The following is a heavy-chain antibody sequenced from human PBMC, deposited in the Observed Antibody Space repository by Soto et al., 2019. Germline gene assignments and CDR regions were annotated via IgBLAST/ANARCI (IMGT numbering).Heavy chain of an antibody. V-gene: IGHV4-34*01. CDR1: GGSFNGYY. Sequence: QVQLQQWGAGLLKPSETLSLTCAVYGGSFNGYYWDWIRHSPGKGLEWIGEITHGGSTTYSPSLKSLVTMSLDTSKNQFFLNLTSVTAADTAVYYCARGRLFLTTSGLVITYFDNWGQGMLVTVSS. CDR2: ITHGGST. J-gene: IGHJ4*02. CDR3: ARGRLFLTTSGLVITYFDN. D-gene: IGHD3-3*01.